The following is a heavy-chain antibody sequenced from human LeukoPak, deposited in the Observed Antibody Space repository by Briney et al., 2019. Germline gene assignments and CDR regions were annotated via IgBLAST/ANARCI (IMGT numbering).Heavy chain of an antibody. CDR3: AEDLQAGRITMVRGVPNWFDP. J-gene: IGHJ5*02. Sequence: GGSLRLSCAASGFTFSSYAMSWVRQAPGKGLEWVSAISGSGGSTYYADSVKGRFTISRDNSKNTLYLQMNSLRAEDTAVYYCAEDLQAGRITMVRGVPNWFDPWGQGTLVTVSS. CDR2: ISGSGGST. CDR1: GFTFSSYA. D-gene: IGHD3-10*01. V-gene: IGHV3-23*01.